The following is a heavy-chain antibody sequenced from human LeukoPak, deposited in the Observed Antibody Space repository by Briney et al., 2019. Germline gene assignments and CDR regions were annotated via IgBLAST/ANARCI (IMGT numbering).Heavy chain of an antibody. CDR2: IRYDGSNE. CDR1: GFTFSSYV. D-gene: IGHD3-10*01. V-gene: IGHV3-30*02. J-gene: IGHJ3*02. CDR3: AKVLPGPEEFHAFDI. Sequence: GSLRLSCAASGFTFSSYVMHWVRQAPGKGLEWVAFIRYDGSNENYADSVKGRFTISRDNSKNTLYLQMNSLRAEDTAVYYCAKVLPGPEEFHAFDIWGQGTMVTVSS.